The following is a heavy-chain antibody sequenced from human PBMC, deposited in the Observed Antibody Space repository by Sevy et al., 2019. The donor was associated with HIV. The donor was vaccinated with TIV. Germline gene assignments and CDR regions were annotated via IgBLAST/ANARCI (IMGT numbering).Heavy chain of an antibody. D-gene: IGHD4-17*01. V-gene: IGHV3-49*03. Sequence: GGSLRITCTASGFTFGEYSMSWFRQAPGKGLEWVRFIRSEVYGGTTEYAASVKGRFTISRDDSKSIAYLQMSSLKTEDTAVYYCTRGRRVYADYGVDYWGQGTLVTVSS. J-gene: IGHJ4*02. CDR3: TRGRRVYADYGVDY. CDR1: GFTFGEYS. CDR2: IRSEVYGGTT.